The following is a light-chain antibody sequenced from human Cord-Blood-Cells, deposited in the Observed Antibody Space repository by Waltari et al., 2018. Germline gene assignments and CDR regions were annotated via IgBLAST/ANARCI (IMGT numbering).Light chain of an antibody. J-gene: IGLJ3*02. CDR1: SSDVGGYKY. CDR3: CSYAGSYNWV. CDR2: DVS. Sequence: QSALTQPRPVSGSPGQSGTISCTGTSSDVGGYKYGSWYQQHPGKAPNLMIYDVSKRPSAVPDRFSGSQSGNPASLTISGLQAEDEADYYCCSYAGSYNWVFGGGTKLTVL. V-gene: IGLV2-11*01.